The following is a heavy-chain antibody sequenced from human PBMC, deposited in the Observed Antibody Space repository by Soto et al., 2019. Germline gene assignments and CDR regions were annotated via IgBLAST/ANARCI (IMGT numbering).Heavy chain of an antibody. V-gene: IGHV4-31*03. Sequence: SDTLSLTCTVSGASINSGGYYWSWIRQLPGKGLEWIGYVYFSGSTYYNPSLESRVTISLDTSQNQFSLKLDSVTAADTAVYYCATGNAWETLLAYWGQGTLVTVSS. CDR1: GASINSGGYY. CDR3: ATGNAWETLLAY. D-gene: IGHD1-26*01. CDR2: VYFSGST. J-gene: IGHJ4*02.